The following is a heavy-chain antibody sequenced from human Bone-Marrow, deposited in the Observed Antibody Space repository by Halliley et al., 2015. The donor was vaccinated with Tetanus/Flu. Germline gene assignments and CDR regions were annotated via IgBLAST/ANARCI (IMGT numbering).Heavy chain of an antibody. Sequence: KGLEWIGDIYYSGSPNYSPPLKGRVTISVDASKKQVSLRLDSVTAADTALFYCARGRQGGFDYWGQGTLVTVSS. V-gene: IGHV4-59*01. CDR2: IYYSGSP. J-gene: IGHJ4*01. D-gene: IGHD3-16*01. CDR3: ARGRQGGFDY.